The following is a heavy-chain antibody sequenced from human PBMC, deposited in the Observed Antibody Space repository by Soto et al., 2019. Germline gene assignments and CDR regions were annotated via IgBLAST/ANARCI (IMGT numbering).Heavy chain of an antibody. V-gene: IGHV3-15*01. J-gene: IGHJ6*02. Sequence: PGGSLRLSCAASGFTFSNAWMSWVRQAPGKGLEWVGRIKSKTDGGTTDYAAPVKGRFTISRDDSKNTLYLQMNSLKTEDTAVYYCTIGIVVVIPSGMHAWRHATPVTVS. CDR3: TIGIVVVIPSGMHA. CDR2: IKSKTDGGTT. D-gene: IGHD3-22*01. CDR1: GFTFSNAW.